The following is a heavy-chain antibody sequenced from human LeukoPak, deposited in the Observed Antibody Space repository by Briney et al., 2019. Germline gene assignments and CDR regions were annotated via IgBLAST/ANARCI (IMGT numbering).Heavy chain of an antibody. D-gene: IGHD1/OR15-1a*01. V-gene: IGHV3-7*04. J-gene: IGHJ3*01. CDR2: IKEDGRER. Sequence: QAGGSLRLSCAASGFSFSSSWMNWVRQAPGKGLQWVANIKEDGRERHYLDSMKGRFTISRDNAKKSLYLEMNSLREDDTAVYYCVRGEWEQRLSVSDVWGQGTVVTVCS. CDR1: GFSFSSSW. CDR3: VRGEWEQRLSVSDV.